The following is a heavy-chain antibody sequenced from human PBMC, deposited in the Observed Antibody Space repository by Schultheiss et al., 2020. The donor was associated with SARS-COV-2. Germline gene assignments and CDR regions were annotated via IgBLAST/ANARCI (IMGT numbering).Heavy chain of an antibody. CDR2: IYYSGST. Sequence: SETLSLTCTVSGGSISSGNYYWSWIRQAPGKGLEWIGYIYYSGSTYYSPSLKSRVTMSLDSSKNQLSLRLTSVTAADTAVYFCARGEGRQVLLEYHYYGMGVWGQGTTVTVSS. V-gene: IGHV4-30-4*01. CDR3: ARGEGRQVLLEYHYYGMGV. D-gene: IGHD3-3*01. CDR1: GGSISSGNYY. J-gene: IGHJ6*02.